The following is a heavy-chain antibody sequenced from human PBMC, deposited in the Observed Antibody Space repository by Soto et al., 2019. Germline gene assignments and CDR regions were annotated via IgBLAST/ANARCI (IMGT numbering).Heavy chain of an antibody. CDR2: INPNSGGT. D-gene: IGHD6-13*01. CDR1: GYTFTGYY. V-gene: IGHV1-2*04. CDR3: ARVSSWSCFDY. Sequence: ASVKVSCKASGYTFTGYYMHWVRQAPGQGLEWMGWINPNSGGTNYAQKFQGWVTMTRDTSTSTVYMELSSLRSEDTAVYYCARVSSWSCFDYWGQGTLVTVSS. J-gene: IGHJ4*02.